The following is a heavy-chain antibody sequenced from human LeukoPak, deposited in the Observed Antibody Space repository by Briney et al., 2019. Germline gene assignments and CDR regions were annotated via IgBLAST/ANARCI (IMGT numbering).Heavy chain of an antibody. CDR2: ISVGGGDT. J-gene: IGHJ4*02. Sequence: GGSLRLSCEASGFIFSSYVMGWVRQAPGKGLEWVSSISVGGGDTFTSDSVKGRFTITRENSKNTLYLQMMGLRVEDTAIYYCAKLNLGEMAYFDSWGQGILVTVSS. V-gene: IGHV3-23*01. CDR3: AKLNLGEMAYFDS. D-gene: IGHD2-21*01. CDR1: GFIFSSYV.